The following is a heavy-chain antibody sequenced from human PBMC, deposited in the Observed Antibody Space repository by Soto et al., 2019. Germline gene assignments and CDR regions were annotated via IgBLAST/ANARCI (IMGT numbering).Heavy chain of an antibody. J-gene: IGHJ6*02. V-gene: IGHV3-30-3*01. CDR3: ARDYEYSYGSTYYYYYGMDV. CDR1: GFTFSSYA. Sequence: PGGSLRLSCAASGFTFSSYAMHWVRQAPGKGLEWVAVISYDGSNKYYADSVKGRFTISRDNSKNTLYLQMNSLRAEDTAVYYCARDYEYSYGSTYYYYYGMDVWGQGTTVTVSS. CDR2: ISYDGSNK. D-gene: IGHD5-18*01.